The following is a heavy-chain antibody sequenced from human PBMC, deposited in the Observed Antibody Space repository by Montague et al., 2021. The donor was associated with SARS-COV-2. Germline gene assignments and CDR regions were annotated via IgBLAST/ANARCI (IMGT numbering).Heavy chain of an antibody. CDR2: INHRGTS. J-gene: IGHJ4*02. V-gene: IGHV4-34*01. CDR3: ARGRRHFNMIVVVMTGGEYYFDY. Sequence: SETLSLTCAVYGGSFTDNYWSWIRQPPGKGLEWIGEINHRGTSNYNPSLKSRVSISVDTSKNQFSLYLGSVTAADTAVYYCARGRRHFNMIVVVMTGGEYYFDYWGQGTLVTVSS. CDR1: GGSFTDNY. D-gene: IGHD3-22*01.